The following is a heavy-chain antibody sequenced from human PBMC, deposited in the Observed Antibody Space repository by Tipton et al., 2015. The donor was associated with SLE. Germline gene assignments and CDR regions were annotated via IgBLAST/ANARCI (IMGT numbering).Heavy chain of an antibody. CDR1: GFTFSSYS. Sequence: SLRLSCAASGFTFSSYSMNWVRQAPGKGLEWVSSISSSSSYIYYADSVKGRFTISRDNAKNSLYLQMNSLRAEDTAVYYCARDGGYCSSTSCLNWFDPWGKGALVTVSS. CDR2: ISSSSSYI. V-gene: IGHV3-21*01. J-gene: IGHJ5*02. CDR3: ARDGGYCSSTSCLNWFDP. D-gene: IGHD2-2*01.